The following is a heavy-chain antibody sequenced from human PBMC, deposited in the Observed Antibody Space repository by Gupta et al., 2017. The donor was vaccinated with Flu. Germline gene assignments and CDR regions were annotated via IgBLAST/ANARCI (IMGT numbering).Heavy chain of an antibody. CDR3: AKDTGYSYGYIHY. J-gene: IGHJ4*02. Sequence: EVQLVESGGGLVQPGRSLRLSCAASGFTFDDYAMHWVRQAPGKGLEWVSGISWNSGSIGYADAVKGRFTISRDNAKNSLYLQMNSLRAEDTALYYCAKDTGYSYGYIHYWGQGTLVTVSS. V-gene: IGHV3-9*01. CDR2: ISWNSGSI. CDR1: GFTFDDYA. D-gene: IGHD5-18*01.